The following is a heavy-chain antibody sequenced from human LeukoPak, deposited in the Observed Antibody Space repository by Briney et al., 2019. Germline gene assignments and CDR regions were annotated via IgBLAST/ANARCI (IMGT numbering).Heavy chain of an antibody. Sequence: GGSLRLSCAASGFTFSSYAMSWVRQAPGKGLEWVSAISGSGGSTYYADSVKGRFTISRDNAKNSLYLQMNSLRAEDTAVYYCARHYDFWSGYQTRDYWGQGTLVTVSS. D-gene: IGHD3-3*01. CDR3: ARHYDFWSGYQTRDY. CDR2: ISGSGGST. V-gene: IGHV3-23*01. CDR1: GFTFSSYA. J-gene: IGHJ4*02.